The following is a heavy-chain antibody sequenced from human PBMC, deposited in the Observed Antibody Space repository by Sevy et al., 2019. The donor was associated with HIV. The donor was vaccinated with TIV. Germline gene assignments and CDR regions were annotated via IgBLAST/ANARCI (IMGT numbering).Heavy chain of an antibody. CDR1: GFTFSNYA. CDR2: ISTDGRST. CDR3: VDVLAGRPVGPFNY. Sequence: GESLKISCSASGFTFSNYAMHWVRQAPGKGLEHVSAISTDGRSTYYADSVRGRFTISRDNSKNTLYLQMSNLRLEDTAVYYCVDVLAGRPVGPFNYWGQGTLVTVSS. J-gene: IGHJ4*02. V-gene: IGHV3-64D*06. D-gene: IGHD6-6*01.